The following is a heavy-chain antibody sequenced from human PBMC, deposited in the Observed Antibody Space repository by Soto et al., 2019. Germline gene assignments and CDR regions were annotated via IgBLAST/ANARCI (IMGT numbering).Heavy chain of an antibody. D-gene: IGHD1-26*01. CDR3: TTDLTVGVTA. Sequence: LLVESGGGLVKPGGSLRLSCVGYGYSFKYVWISWVRQAPGKGLEWVGRVKRKSDGGTREYAAPVRGRFFISRDDSKNTAYLEMNSLRAEDTALYYCTTDLTVGVTAWGQGTLVTISS. V-gene: IGHV3-15*01. J-gene: IGHJ4*02. CDR2: VKRKSDGGTR. CDR1: GYSFKYVW.